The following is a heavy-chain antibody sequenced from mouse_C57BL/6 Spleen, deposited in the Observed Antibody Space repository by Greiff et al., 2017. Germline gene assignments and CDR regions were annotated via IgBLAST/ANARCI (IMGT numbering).Heavy chain of an antibody. D-gene: IGHD1-1*01. CDR2: ISYDGSN. CDR3: ARDRGDYYGSSFDY. Sequence: DVKLQESGPGLVKPSQSLSLTCSVTGYSITSGYYWNWIRQFPGNKLEWMGYISYDGSNNYNPSLKNRISITRDTSKNQFFLKLNSVTTEDTATYYCARDRGDYYGSSFDYWGQGTTRTVSS. V-gene: IGHV3-6*01. J-gene: IGHJ2*01. CDR1: GYSITSGYY.